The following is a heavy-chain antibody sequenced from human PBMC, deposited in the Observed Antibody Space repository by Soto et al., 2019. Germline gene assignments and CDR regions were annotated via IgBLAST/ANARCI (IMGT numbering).Heavy chain of an antibody. D-gene: IGHD3-10*01. CDR3: AREVELPQYYYGSSYGFDF. J-gene: IGHJ4*02. CDR2: TNYAGST. V-gene: IGHV4-59*01. Sequence: QVQLQESGPGLVKPSETLSLTCTVSGNSITTYYWSWIREPPGKGLEWIGNTNYAGSTNYNPSLKSRVTISVDTTKNQFSLRLSSVTAADTAVYYCAREVELPQYYYGSSYGFDFWGQGTLVPVSS. CDR1: GNSITTYY.